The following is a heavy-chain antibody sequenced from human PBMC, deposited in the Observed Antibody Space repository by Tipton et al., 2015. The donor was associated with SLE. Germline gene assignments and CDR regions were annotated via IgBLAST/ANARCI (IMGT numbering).Heavy chain of an antibody. D-gene: IGHD2-8*01. CDR3: ARGMLTWRGAIIGVDV. CDR2: ISDGGGT. V-gene: IGHV4-59*08. Sequence: TLSLTCSVSVGSISSYFWSRIRQPPGKGLEWIGYISDGGGTNHNPSLKSRVTISIDPAKNQFSLKLTSVTAADTAVYYCARGMLTWRGAIIGVDVWGQGTSVNVSS. J-gene: IGHJ6*02. CDR1: VGSISSYF.